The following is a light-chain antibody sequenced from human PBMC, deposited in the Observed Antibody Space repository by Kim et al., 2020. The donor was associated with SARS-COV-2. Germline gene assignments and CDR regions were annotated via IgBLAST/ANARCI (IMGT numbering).Light chain of an antibody. CDR3: NSRDISVNHWM. Sequence: SSELTQDPAVSVALGQTVRITCQGDSLRNYYASWYQQKPGQAPVLVAYGKNNRPSGIPDRFSGSYSGNTASLTITGAQAEDEADYYFNSRDISVNHWMFG. J-gene: IGLJ3*02. CDR1: SLRNYY. V-gene: IGLV3-19*01. CDR2: GKN.